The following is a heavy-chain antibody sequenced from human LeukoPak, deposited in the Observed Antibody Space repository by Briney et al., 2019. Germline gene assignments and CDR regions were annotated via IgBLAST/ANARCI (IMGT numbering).Heavy chain of an antibody. CDR3: ARGEAYYDILTGYYVDY. J-gene: IGHJ4*02. CDR1: GFTFGSYA. CDR2: ISYDGSNK. Sequence: GGSLRLSCAASGFTFGSYAMHWVRQAPGKGLEWVAVISYDGSNKYYADSVKGRFTISRDNSKNTLYLQMNSLRAEDTAVYYCARGEAYYDILTGYYVDYWGQGTLVTVSS. D-gene: IGHD3-9*01. V-gene: IGHV3-30-3*01.